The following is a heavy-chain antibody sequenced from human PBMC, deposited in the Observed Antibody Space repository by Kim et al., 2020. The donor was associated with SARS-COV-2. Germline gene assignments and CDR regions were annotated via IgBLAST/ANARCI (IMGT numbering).Heavy chain of an antibody. V-gene: IGHV4-59*13. D-gene: IGHD4-17*01. CDR3: ARGTTSPGKAFDI. CDR1: GGSISYYY. J-gene: IGHJ3*02. Sequence: SETLSLTCTVSGGSISYYYWSWSRQPPGKGLEWIGYSDYSGSTYYNPSLKSRVTISVDTSKNQFSLKLSSVTAADTAAYYCARGTTSPGKAFDIWGQGTMVTLSS. CDR2: SDYSGST.